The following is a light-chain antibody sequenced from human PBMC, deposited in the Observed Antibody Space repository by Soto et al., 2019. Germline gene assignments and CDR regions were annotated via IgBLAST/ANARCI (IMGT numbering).Light chain of an antibody. J-gene: IGKJ5*01. Sequence: IPLTQSPSSLSASVGDRVTITCRTSQGIDTYLAWYQQKPGRAPKLLINAASILQNGVPSRFSGSGSGTDFTLTISSLQPEDVATYYCQQLDSYLPFGQGTRLEIK. V-gene: IGKV1-9*01. CDR1: QGIDTY. CDR2: AAS. CDR3: QQLDSYLP.